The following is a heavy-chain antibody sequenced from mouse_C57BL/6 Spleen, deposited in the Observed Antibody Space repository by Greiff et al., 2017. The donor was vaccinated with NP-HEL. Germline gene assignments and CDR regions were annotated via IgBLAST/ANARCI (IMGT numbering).Heavy chain of an antibody. Sequence: QVHVKQSGPGLVQPSQSLSITCTVSGFSLTSYGVHWVRQSPGKGLEWLGVIWSGGSTDYNAAFISRLSIRKDNSKSQVFFKMNSLQADDTAIYYCASYGSSYGGAMDYWGQGTSVTVSS. CDR1: GFSLTSYG. J-gene: IGHJ4*01. V-gene: IGHV2-2*01. CDR3: ASYGSSYGGAMDY. D-gene: IGHD1-1*01. CDR2: IWSGGST.